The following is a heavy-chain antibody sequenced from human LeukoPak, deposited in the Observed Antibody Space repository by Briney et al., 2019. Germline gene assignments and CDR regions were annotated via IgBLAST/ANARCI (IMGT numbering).Heavy chain of an antibody. V-gene: IGHV3-48*03. CDR3: ARESGIMVGDYYYYYMDV. CDR2: ISNIDSTI. CDR1: GFIFSRYD. Sequence: GGSLRLSCAASGFIFSRYDMNWVRQAPGKGLEWVSYISNIDSTIHYADFVKGRFTISRDNAKNSLNLQMESLSAEDTAVYYCARESGIMVGDYYYYYMDVWGIGTTVTVS. D-gene: IGHD1-26*01. J-gene: IGHJ6*03.